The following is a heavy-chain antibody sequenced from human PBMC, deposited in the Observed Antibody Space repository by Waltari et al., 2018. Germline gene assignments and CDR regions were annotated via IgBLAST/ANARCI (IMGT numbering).Heavy chain of an antibody. V-gene: IGHV1-8*01. CDR2: MNPNSGNT. CDR3: ATENWFDP. J-gene: IGHJ5*02. CDR1: GYTFTSYD. Sequence: QVQLVQSGAEVKKPGASVKVSCKASGYTFTSYDINWVRQATGQGLEWMGGMNPNSGNTGYAQKSQGRVTMTRNTSKSTADMGLSSLRSEDTAVYYCATENWFDPWGQGTLVTVSS.